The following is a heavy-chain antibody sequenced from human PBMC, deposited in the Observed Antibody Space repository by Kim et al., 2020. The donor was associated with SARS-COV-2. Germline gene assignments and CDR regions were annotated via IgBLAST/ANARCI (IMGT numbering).Heavy chain of an antibody. V-gene: IGHV4-4*07. J-gene: IGHJ6*02. CDR1: GGSISSYY. D-gene: IGHD5-18*01. CDR2: IYTSGST. Sequence: SETLSLTCTVSGGSISSYYWSWIRQPAGKGLEWIGRIYTSGSTNYNPSLKSRVTMSVDTSKNQFSLKLNSVTAADTAVYYCARVGRYLGPAIVSVGMDDWGQGTTVTVSS. CDR3: ARVGRYLGPAIVSVGMDD.